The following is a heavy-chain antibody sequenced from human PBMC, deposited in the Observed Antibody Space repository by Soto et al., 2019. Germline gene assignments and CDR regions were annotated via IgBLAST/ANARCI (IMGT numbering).Heavy chain of an antibody. CDR1: GFTFRDYG. D-gene: IGHD3-10*01. Sequence: EVQLLESGGGLVQPGGSRRLSCAASGFTFRDYGMSWVRQAPGKGLEWVSGISGGATYYADSVKGRFVISRDDSKNTLYLEMDSRRVEDTAVYYGTRDSGWTSADWGQGTLVTVSS. CDR3: TRDSGWTSAD. J-gene: IGHJ4*02. CDR2: ISGGAT. V-gene: IGHV3-23*01.